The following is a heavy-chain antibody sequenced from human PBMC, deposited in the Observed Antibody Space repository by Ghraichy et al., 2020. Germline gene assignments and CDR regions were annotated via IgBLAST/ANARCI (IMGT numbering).Heavy chain of an antibody. V-gene: IGHV4-61*01. D-gene: IGHD2-2*01. Sequence: SETLSLTCTVSGGSVSSGSYYWSWIRQPPGKGLEWIGYIYYSGSTNYNPSLKSRVTISVDTSKNQFSLKLSSVTAADTAVYYCARATYCSSTSCDNNWFDPWGQGTLVTVSS. CDR1: GGSVSSGSYY. CDR3: ARATYCSSTSCDNNWFDP. CDR2: IYYSGST. J-gene: IGHJ5*02.